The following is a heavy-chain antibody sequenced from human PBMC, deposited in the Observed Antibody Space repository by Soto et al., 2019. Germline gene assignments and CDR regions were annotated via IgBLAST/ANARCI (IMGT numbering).Heavy chain of an antibody. D-gene: IGHD3-16*02. Sequence: EVQLVESGGGLVQTGGSLRLSCAVSGFRFRDYWMSWVRQAPGKGLEWMANIKQDESDKYYVDSVKGRFTISRDNAKNALYLQMNSLRVEDTAVYYCAAYCYTMTCTHFHGYSWGQGTQVTVSS. V-gene: IGHV3-7*03. CDR3: AAYCYTMTCTHFHGYS. CDR2: IKQDESDK. J-gene: IGHJ5*02. CDR1: GFRFRDYW.